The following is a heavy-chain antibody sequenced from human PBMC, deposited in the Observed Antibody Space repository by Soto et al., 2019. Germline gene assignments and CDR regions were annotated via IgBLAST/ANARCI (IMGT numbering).Heavy chain of an antibody. CDR3: AKAPRGGVIITTYSAHIDY. Sequence: QVQLVQSGAEVKKPGASVMLSCKASGYTFTSYYMHWVRQAPGQGLEWMGIINPDGGSTRYAQKFQGRVTMTRDTSTRTFHMELSNLRSEDTAMYYCAKAPRGGVIITTYSAHIDYWGQGTLVTVSS. CDR2: INPDGGST. V-gene: IGHV1-46*01. D-gene: IGHD3-3*01. J-gene: IGHJ4*02. CDR1: GYTFTSYY.